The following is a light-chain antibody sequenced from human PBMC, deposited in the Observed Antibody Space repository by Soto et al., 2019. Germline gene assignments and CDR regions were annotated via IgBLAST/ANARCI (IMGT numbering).Light chain of an antibody. CDR2: EVI. V-gene: IGLV2-14*01. CDR3: CSYTTTYTLV. CDR1: STDIGTYNS. Sequence: QSALTQPASVSGSPGRSITISCTGTSTDIGTYNSVSWYQHHPGKAPKLLIFEVIDRPSGVSDRFSGSKSGNTASLTISSLQFEDEAVYYCCSYTTTYTLVFGGGTKLTVL. J-gene: IGLJ3*02.